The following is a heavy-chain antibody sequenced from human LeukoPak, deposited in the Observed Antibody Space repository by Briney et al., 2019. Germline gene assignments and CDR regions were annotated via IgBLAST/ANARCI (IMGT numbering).Heavy chain of an antibody. Sequence: SVNVSCKASGYTFASYSMHWVRQAPGQGLEWMGITNPSGGSTSYAQKFQGRVTMTRDTSTSTVYMELSSLRSKDTAVYYCARQGPSITIFGVVSVQDYYYMDVWGKGTTVTVSS. D-gene: IGHD3-3*01. CDR2: TNPSGGST. V-gene: IGHV1-46*01. J-gene: IGHJ6*03. CDR1: GYTFASYS. CDR3: ARQGPSITIFGVVSVQDYYYMDV.